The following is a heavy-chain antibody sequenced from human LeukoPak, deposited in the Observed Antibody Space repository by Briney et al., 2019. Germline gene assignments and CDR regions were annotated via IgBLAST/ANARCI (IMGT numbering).Heavy chain of an antibody. CDR2: ISASGGST. V-gene: IGHV3-23*01. CDR3: AKDLKVVTQVCAFDI. J-gene: IGHJ3*02. Sequence: PGVTVRLSSAASRFTFSTYAMVRVPHAPGKGLEGVTAISASGGSTYYADPVKGRFTISRGNSKNTLYLQLSSLRSEDTAVYYCAKDLKVVTQVCAFDIWGQGTMVTFSS. D-gene: IGHD4-23*01. CDR1: RFTFSTYA.